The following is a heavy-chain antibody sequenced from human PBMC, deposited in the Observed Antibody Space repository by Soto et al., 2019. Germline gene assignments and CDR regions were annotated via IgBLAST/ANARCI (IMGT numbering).Heavy chain of an antibody. CDR3: ARKVVGSTSRPDYWYFDL. D-gene: IGHD2-21*01. V-gene: IGHV3-23*01. Sequence: EVQLLESGGDSVQPGGSVRLSCAGSGFTFINYAMNWVRQAPGKGLGWVSTISGGGDATFFADSVRGRFTFSRDNSKNTVPLQMNSLGVYDTAVYYCARKVVGSTSRPDYWYFDLWGRGTLVTVSS. CDR1: GFTFINYA. J-gene: IGHJ2*01. CDR2: ISGGGDAT.